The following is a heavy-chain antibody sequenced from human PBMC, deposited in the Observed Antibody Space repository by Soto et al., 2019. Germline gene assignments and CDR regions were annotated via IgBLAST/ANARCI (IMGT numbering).Heavy chain of an antibody. CDR3: ARDRLGYSSSWPYYYYYYMDV. J-gene: IGHJ6*03. Sequence: VQLVESGGGLVKPGGSLRLSCAASGFTFSDYYMSWIRQAPGKGLEWVSYISSSGSTIYYADSVKGRFTISRDNAKNSLYLQMNSLRAEDTAVYYCARDRLGYSSSWPYYYYYYMDVWGKGTTVTVSS. V-gene: IGHV3-11*01. CDR1: GFTFSDYY. D-gene: IGHD6-13*01. CDR2: ISSSGSTI.